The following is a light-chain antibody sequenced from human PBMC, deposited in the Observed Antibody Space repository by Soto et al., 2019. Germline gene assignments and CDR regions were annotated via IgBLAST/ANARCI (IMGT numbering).Light chain of an antibody. CDR2: DTS. CDR3: QQYYSYPWT. V-gene: IGKV3-15*01. Sequence: VLTQSPVTLSLSPGERATLSCRASQGIGDTLAWYQHKPGQTPRLLIYDTSTRATGVPTRFSGSRSGTEFTLTISSLQPDDFATYYCQQYYSYPWTFGQGTKVDIK. CDR1: QGIGDT. J-gene: IGKJ1*01.